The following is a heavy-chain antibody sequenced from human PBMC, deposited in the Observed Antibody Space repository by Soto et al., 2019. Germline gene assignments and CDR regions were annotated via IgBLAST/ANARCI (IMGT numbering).Heavy chain of an antibody. V-gene: IGHV4-59*08. Sequence: QVQLQQSGPGLVKPSETLSLTCTVSGGSIINYYCSWFRQSPGKGLEWIGYINHDGYSAYNLSLKRRITMSAETSKTQFSLMLDSVTATDTAVYYCARQGYGPQRGLVDAWGQGTTVIVSS. J-gene: IGHJ6*02. CDR3: ARQGYGPQRGLVDA. CDR2: INHDGYS. D-gene: IGHD1-1*01. CDR1: GGSIINYY.